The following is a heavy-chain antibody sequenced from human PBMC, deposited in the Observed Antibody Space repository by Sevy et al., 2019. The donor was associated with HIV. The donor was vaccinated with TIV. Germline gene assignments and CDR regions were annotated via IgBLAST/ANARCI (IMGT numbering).Heavy chain of an antibody. J-gene: IGHJ6*02. CDR2: ISTSGTTI. Sequence: GGSLRLSCAASGFSFSSYEMNWVRQAPGKGLEWFSYISTSGTTIYYADSVKGRITVSRDNAKNSQYLQMNSLRGEDTSVYYCARDLPGDSRMDVWGQGTTVTVSS. CDR3: ARDLPGDSRMDV. D-gene: IGHD3-22*01. V-gene: IGHV3-48*03. CDR1: GFSFSSYE.